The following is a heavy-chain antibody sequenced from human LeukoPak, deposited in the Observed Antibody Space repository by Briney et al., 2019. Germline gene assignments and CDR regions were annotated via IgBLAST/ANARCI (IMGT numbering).Heavy chain of an antibody. D-gene: IGHD4-17*01. CDR2: IYYSGST. J-gene: IGHJ4*02. CDR3: ARERVDYGDETFDY. Sequence: MTSETLSLTCTVSGGSISSHYWGWIRQPPGKGLEWIGSIYYSGSTYYNPSLKSRVTISVDTSKNQFSLNLNSVTAADTAVYYCARERVDYGDETFDYWGQGTLVTVSS. CDR1: GGSISSHY. V-gene: IGHV4-39*07.